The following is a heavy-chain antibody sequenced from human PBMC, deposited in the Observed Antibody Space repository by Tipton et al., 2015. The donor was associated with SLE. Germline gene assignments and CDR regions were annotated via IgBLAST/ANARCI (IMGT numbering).Heavy chain of an antibody. J-gene: IGHJ3*02. CDR2: IYYSGST. D-gene: IGHD6-19*01. V-gene: IGHV4-39*07. CDR3: AREIIAVAGTGAFDI. Sequence: TLSLTCTVSGGSISSSGYYWGWIRQPPGKGLEWIGSIYYSGSTNYNPSLKSRVTISVDTSKNQFSLKLSSVTAADTAVYYCAREIIAVAGTGAFDIWGQGTMVTVSS. CDR1: GGSISSSGYY.